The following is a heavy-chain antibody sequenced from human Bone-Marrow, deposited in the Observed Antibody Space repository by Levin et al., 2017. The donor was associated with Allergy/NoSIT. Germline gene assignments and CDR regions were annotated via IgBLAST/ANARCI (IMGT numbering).Heavy chain of an antibody. Sequence: GGSLRLSCEGSGFTFSRNAMHWVRQAPGKGLEWLAVISYDGGEKSHADSVKGRFTISRDNSKNRVFLEMNSLTSDDTAVYYCARPSGSANFDYWGLGTLVTVSS. J-gene: IGHJ4*02. V-gene: IGHV3-30*13. CDR2: ISYDGGEK. D-gene: IGHD3-10*01. CDR1: GFTFSRNA. CDR3: ARPSGSANFDY.